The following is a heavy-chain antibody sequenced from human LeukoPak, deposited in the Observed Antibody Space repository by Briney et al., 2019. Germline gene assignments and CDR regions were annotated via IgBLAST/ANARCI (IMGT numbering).Heavy chain of an antibody. Sequence: GGSLRLSCGASGFTFSNYGMLWVRQAPGKGLEWVAFIRYDGNNKLYADSVKGRFTISRDNSKNTLYLHINSLRAEDTAVYYCARDDLYSGSYDYWGQGTLVTVSS. D-gene: IGHD1-26*01. CDR3: ARDDLYSGSYDY. V-gene: IGHV3-30*02. CDR1: GFTFSNYG. J-gene: IGHJ4*02. CDR2: IRYDGNNK.